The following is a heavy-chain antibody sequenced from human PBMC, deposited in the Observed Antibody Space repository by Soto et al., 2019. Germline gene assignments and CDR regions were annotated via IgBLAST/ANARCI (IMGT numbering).Heavy chain of an antibody. D-gene: IGHD3-3*01. CDR1: GFSLTTSGVG. J-gene: IGHJ4*02. V-gene: IGHV2-5*02. Sequence: QITLNESGPTVVRPTETLTLTCRFSGFSLTTSGVGVGWIRPSPGKAPEWLALIYWDVDKRYSAALNSRLTITKDTFKTQVVLTVSDLDPTDTATYYCAHRVLRTVFGLVTTTAIYFDFWGQGTPVAVSS. CDR3: AHRVLRTVFGLVTTTAIYFDF. CDR2: IYWDVDK.